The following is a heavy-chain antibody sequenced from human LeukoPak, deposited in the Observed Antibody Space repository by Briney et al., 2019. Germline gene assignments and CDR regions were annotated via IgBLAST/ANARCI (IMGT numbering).Heavy chain of an antibody. J-gene: IGHJ4*02. CDR3: ARSAVRGVAYDY. CDR2: ISTSSRST. CDR1: GFTFSSYS. V-gene: IGHV3-48*01. D-gene: IGHD3-10*01. Sequence: GGSLRLSCAASGFTFSSYSMHWVRQAPGKGLEWLSYISTSSRSTYYADSVKGRFTISRDNAKNTLFLDMHSLRPGDSAVYYCARSAVRGVAYDYWGQGTLLTVSS.